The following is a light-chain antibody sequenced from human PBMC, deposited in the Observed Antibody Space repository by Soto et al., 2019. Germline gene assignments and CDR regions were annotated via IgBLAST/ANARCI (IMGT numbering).Light chain of an antibody. V-gene: IGKV3-20*01. CDR1: QTIRSNY. CDR3: QHYCSSPCT. J-gene: IGKJ1*01. CDR2: GAS. Sequence: ETVLTQSPGTLSLSPGERATLSCRASQTIRSNYLAWYRQTPGQAPRLLIYGASNRATGIADRFSGSGSGTDFTLIISRLEPEDFALYYCQHYCSSPCTFGQGTKVEIK.